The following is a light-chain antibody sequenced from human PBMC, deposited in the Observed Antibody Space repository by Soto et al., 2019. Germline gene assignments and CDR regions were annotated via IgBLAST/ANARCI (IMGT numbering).Light chain of an antibody. CDR3: CSYMRNSLYV. Sequence: QSALTQPASVSGSPGQSITISSTGTSSDVGDYNYVSWYQQHPGKAPKLMISAVSNRPSGVSDRFSGSKSGNTASLTISGLQAEDEADYYCSYMRNSLYVFGTGTQLTVL. CDR2: AVS. CDR1: SSDVGDYNY. J-gene: IGLJ1*01. V-gene: IGLV2-14*01.